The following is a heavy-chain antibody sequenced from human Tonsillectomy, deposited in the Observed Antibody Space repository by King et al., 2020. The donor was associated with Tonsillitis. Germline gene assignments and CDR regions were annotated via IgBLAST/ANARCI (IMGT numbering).Heavy chain of an antibody. V-gene: IGHV3-23*04. D-gene: IGHD6-13*01. CDR1: GFTFSNYA. CDR3: AKSSITTAAYFDY. Sequence: VQLVESGGGLVQPGGSLRLSCAASGFTFSNYAMSWVRQAPGKGLEWVSAISANGGSKNYADSVKGRFTISRDNSKSKLFLQMSSLRAEDAAVYYCAKSSITTAAYFDYWGQGTLVTVSS. J-gene: IGHJ4*02. CDR2: ISANGGSK.